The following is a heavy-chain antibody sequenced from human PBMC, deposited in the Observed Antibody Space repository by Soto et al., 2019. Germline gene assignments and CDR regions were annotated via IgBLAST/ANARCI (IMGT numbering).Heavy chain of an antibody. CDR3: AGTKKWLAFDS. CDR2: IYYSGYT. CDR1: GGSISDYY. Sequence: SETLSLTCTVSGGSISDYYWSWIRQPPGKGLEWIGYIYYSGYTNYNPSLKSRVTMSVDTSTNQLSLKLSSVTAADTAMYYCAGTKKWLAFDSWGQGALVTVSS. D-gene: IGHD5-12*01. J-gene: IGHJ4*02. V-gene: IGHV4-59*08.